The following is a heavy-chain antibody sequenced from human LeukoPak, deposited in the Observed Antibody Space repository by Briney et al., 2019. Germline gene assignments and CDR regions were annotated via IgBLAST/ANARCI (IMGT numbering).Heavy chain of an antibody. J-gene: IGHJ3*02. Sequence: GGSLRLSCTASGFTFGDYAMSWFRQAPGKGLEWVGFIRSKAYGGTTKNAASVKGRFTISRDDSRSIAYLQMNSLKTEDTAVYYCTRRYNYDSSGYYYVRDAFDIWGQGTMVTVSS. D-gene: IGHD3-22*01. V-gene: IGHV3-49*03. CDR1: GFTFGDYA. CDR3: TRRYNYDSSGYYYVRDAFDI. CDR2: IRSKAYGGTT.